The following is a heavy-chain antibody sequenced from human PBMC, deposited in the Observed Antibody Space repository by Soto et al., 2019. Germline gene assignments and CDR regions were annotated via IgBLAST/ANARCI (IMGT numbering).Heavy chain of an antibody. V-gene: IGHV4-30-4*01. Sequence: QVQLQESGPGLVKPSQTLSLTCTVSGGSITAVNSCWSWIRQSPDKGLEWIGHIYNGGTTYNNPSLTSXATQSXXTSNNQFSLKLSSVSAADTAVYYCARGPSGDKVDYWGQGTLVTVSS. J-gene: IGHJ4*02. CDR2: IYNGGTT. CDR1: GGSITAVNSC. D-gene: IGHD7-27*01. CDR3: ARGPSGDKVDY.